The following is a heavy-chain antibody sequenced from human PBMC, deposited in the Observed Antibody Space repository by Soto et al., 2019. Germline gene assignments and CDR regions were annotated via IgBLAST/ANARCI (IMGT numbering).Heavy chain of an antibody. D-gene: IGHD3-3*01. CDR2: ISGSGGST. V-gene: IGHV3-23*01. Sequence: PGGSLRLSCAASGFTFSSYAMSWVRQAPGKGLEWVSAISGSGGSTYYADSVKGRFTISRDKSKNTLYLQMNSLRDEDTVVYYCAKTGPTYYDFWSGLSAPFWGQGTLVTVSS. CDR3: AKTGPTYYDFWSGLSAPF. J-gene: IGHJ4*02. CDR1: GFTFSSYA.